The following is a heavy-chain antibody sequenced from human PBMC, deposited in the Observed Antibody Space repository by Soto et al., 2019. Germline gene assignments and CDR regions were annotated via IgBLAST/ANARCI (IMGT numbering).Heavy chain of an antibody. J-gene: IGHJ4*02. CDR2: IYWDDDK. CDR3: AHRPPEFYSGYDTGGYFDY. Sequence: QITLKESGPTLVKPTQTLTLTCTFSGFSLSTSGVGVGWIRQPPGKALEWLALIYWDDDKRYSPSLKSRLSIPKDTSKNQVVLTMTNMDPVDTATYYCAHRPPEFYSGYDTGGYFDYWGQGTLVTVSS. V-gene: IGHV2-5*02. D-gene: IGHD5-12*01. CDR1: GFSLSTSGVG.